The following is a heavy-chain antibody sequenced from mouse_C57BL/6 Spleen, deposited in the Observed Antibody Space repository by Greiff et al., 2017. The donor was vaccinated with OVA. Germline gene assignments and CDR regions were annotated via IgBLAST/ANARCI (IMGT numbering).Heavy chain of an antibody. CDR2: IDPETGGT. CDR1: GYTFTDYE. V-gene: IGHV1-15*01. J-gene: IGHJ4*01. Sequence: QVQLQQSGAELVRPGASVTLSCKASGYTFTDYEMHWVKQTPVHGLEWIGAIDPETGGTAYNQKFKGKAILTADKSSSTAYMELRSLTSEDSAVYYCTREDETSYAMDYWGQGTSVTVSS. CDR3: TREDETSYAMDY.